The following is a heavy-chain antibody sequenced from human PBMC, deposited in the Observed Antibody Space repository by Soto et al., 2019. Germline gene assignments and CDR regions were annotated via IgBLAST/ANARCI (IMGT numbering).Heavy chain of an antibody. J-gene: IGHJ6*02. V-gene: IGHV4-59*01. Sequence: SETLSLTCTVSGGSISSYYWSWIRQPPGKGLEWIGYIYYSGSTNYNPSLKSRVTISVDTSKNQFSLKLSSVTAADTAVYYCARDRGDYGEFYYYYGMDVWGQGTTVTVSS. CDR1: GGSISSYY. CDR3: ARDRGDYGEFYYYYGMDV. D-gene: IGHD4-17*01. CDR2: IYYSGST.